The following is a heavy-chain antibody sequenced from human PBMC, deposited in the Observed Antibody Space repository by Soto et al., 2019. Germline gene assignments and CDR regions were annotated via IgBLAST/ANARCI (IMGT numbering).Heavy chain of an antibody. J-gene: IGHJ3*01. CDR3: ERERNQGGNVNDAFDL. V-gene: IGHV6-1*01. CDR1: GDSVSSNSAA. D-gene: IGHD2-15*01. CDR2: TYYRSKWYN. Sequence: SQTLSLTCAISGDSVSSNSAAWNWIRQSPSRGLEWLGRTYYRSKWYNDYAVSVKSRITINPDTSKNQFSLQLNSVTPEETAVYYCERERNQGGNVNDAFDLWGQGTMVTVSS.